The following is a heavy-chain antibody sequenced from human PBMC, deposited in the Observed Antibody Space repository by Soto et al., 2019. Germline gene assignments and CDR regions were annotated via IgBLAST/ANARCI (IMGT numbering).Heavy chain of an antibody. D-gene: IGHD3-22*01. J-gene: IGHJ4*02. CDR3: ARDGLPDSYYDRSGPLPY. Sequence: ASVKVSCKASGGTFSTYAISWVRQAPGQGLEWMGGIIPMFGTTNYAQKFRGRVTMTTDASTNTAYMELRSLRFDDTAIYYCARDGLPDSYYDRSGPLPYWGQGSLVTVYS. V-gene: IGHV1-69*05. CDR1: GGTFSTYA. CDR2: IIPMFGTT.